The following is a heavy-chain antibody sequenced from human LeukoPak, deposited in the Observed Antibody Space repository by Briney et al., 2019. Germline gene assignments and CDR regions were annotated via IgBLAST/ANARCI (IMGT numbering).Heavy chain of an antibody. CDR1: GFTFSSYW. J-gene: IGHJ6*02. CDR3: ARGNYYGTDV. V-gene: IGHV3-74*01. Sequence: GGSLRLSCAASGFTFSSYWMHWVRQAPGKGLLWVSRINSDGTTTYYADSVKGRFTISRDNAKNTLYLQVNSLRAEDTAVYYCARGNYYGTDVWGQGTTVTVSS. CDR2: INSDGTTT.